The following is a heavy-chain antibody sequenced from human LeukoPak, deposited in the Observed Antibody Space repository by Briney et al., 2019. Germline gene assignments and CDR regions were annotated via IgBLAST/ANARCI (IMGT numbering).Heavy chain of an antibody. J-gene: IGHJ4*02. CDR2: ISSSSSTI. CDR3: ARDRGNYNDY. Sequence: GGSLRLSCAASGFTFSTYTMNWVRQAPGKGLEWVSFISSSSSTIYYADSVKGRFTISRDNAKNSLYLRMNSLRDEDTAVYYCARDRGNYNDYWGQGTLITVSS. D-gene: IGHD1-26*01. V-gene: IGHV3-48*02. CDR1: GFTFSTYT.